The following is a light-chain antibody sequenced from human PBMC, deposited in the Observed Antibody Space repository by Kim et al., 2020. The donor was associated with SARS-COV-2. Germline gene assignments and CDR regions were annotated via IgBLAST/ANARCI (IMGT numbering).Light chain of an antibody. Sequence: PGDNATLSCRTSHKIVTNLAGYQQRPGQAPRRLVYDASNRTTAVPHRFCSSGSGAEFTLTISSREPEDVSIYYCQQRNSWPPAFTFGGGTKVDIK. CDR3: QQRNSWPPAFT. CDR1: HKIVTN. J-gene: IGKJ4*01. V-gene: IGKV3-11*01. CDR2: DAS.